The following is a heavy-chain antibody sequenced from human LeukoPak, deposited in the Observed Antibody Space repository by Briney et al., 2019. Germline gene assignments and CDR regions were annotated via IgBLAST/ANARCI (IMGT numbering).Heavy chain of an antibody. CDR2: IYSGGNT. Sequence: HPGGSLRLSCAASGFTVSSNYMSWVRQAPGKGLEWVSVIYSGGNTYYADSVKGRFTISRDNSKNTLYLQMYSLRADDTAVYYCAKRSSQVVEPTAWRVYDFWGQGTLVIVSS. J-gene: IGHJ4*02. V-gene: IGHV3-66*01. CDR3: AKRSSQVVEPTAWRVYDF. D-gene: IGHD1-26*01. CDR1: GFTVSSNY.